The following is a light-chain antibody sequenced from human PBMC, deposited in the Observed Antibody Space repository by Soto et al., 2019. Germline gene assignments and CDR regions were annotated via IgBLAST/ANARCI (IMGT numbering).Light chain of an antibody. CDR2: GAS. Sequence: EVVLTQSPVTLSLSPGERATLSCRASQSVGSNLAWYHQKPGQAPSLLIYGASTRAAGIPARFSGSGSGTEFTLTISSLQSEDFAVYYCQQYNNWSITFGQGTRLEIK. J-gene: IGKJ5*01. V-gene: IGKV3-15*01. CDR3: QQYNNWSIT. CDR1: QSVGSN.